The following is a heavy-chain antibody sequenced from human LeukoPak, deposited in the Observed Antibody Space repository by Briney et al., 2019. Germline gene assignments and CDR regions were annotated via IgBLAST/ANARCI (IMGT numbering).Heavy chain of an antibody. D-gene: IGHD6-19*01. V-gene: IGHV3-21*01. CDR2: ICSSSSYI. J-gene: IGHJ4*02. Sequence: GGSLRLSCAASGFTFSSYSMNWVRPAPGKGLEWVSSICSSSSYIYYTDSVKGRFTISRDNAKSSLYLRKNSLRAEDTAVYYCARGIAVAGSDYRGQGTLVTVSS. CDR1: GFTFSSYS. CDR3: ARGIAVAGSDY.